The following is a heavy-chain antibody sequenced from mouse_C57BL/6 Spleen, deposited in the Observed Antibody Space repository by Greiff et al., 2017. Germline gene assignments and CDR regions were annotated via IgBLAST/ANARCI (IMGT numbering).Heavy chain of an antibody. V-gene: IGHV1-9*01. CDR2: ILPGSGST. Sequence: QVQLQQSGAELMKPGASVKLSCKATGYTFTGYWIAWVKQRPGHGLEWIGEILPGSGSTNYNEKFKGKATFTTDTSSNTAYMQLSSLTTEDSAIYDCAKSQTQLRYGFDYWGQGTTLTVSS. D-gene: IGHD3-2*02. J-gene: IGHJ2*01. CDR1: GYTFTGYW. CDR3: AKSQTQLRYGFDY.